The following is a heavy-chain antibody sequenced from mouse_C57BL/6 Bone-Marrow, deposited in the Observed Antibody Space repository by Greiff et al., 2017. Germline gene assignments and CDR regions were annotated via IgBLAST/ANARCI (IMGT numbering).Heavy chain of an antibody. V-gene: IGHV1-61*01. CDR1: GYTFTSYW. CDR2: IYPSDSET. CDR3: SGRVYYAMDY. Sequence: QVQLQQPGAELVRPGSSVKLSCKASGYTFTSYWMDWVKQRPGQGLEWIGNIYPSDSETHYNQKFKDKATLTVDKSSSTAYMQLSSLTSEDYAVDYCSGRVYYAMDYWGQGTSDTVSS. J-gene: IGHJ4*01.